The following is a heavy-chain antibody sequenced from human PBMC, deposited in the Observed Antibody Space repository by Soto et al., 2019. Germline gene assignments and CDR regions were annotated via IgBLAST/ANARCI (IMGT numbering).Heavy chain of an antibody. CDR3: ARDVRFLEWLLPSYYYYGMDV. CDR1: GYTFTSYG. V-gene: IGHV1-18*01. Sequence: ASVKVSCKASGYTFTSYGISWVRQAPGQGLEWMGWISAYNGNTNYAQKLQGRVTMTTDTSTSTAYMGLRSLRSDDTAVYYCARDVRFLEWLLPSYYYYGMDVWGQGTTVTVSS. J-gene: IGHJ6*02. D-gene: IGHD3-3*01. CDR2: ISAYNGNT.